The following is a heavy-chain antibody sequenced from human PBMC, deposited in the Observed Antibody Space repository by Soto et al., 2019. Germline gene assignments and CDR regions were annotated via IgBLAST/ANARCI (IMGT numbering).Heavy chain of an antibody. J-gene: IGHJ6*02. CDR2: IFYGGST. Sequence: QLQLQESGPGLVKPSETLSLTCTVSGVSINSSTYYWGWIRQPPRKGREGIGSIFYGGSTSYNPSLKSRVTISVDTSKSQFSLKLSSVTAADTAVYYCARQPPYYDILTGYYYYYGMDVWGQGTTVTVSS. CDR3: ARQPPYYDILTGYYYYYGMDV. V-gene: IGHV4-39*01. D-gene: IGHD3-9*01. CDR1: GVSINSSTYY.